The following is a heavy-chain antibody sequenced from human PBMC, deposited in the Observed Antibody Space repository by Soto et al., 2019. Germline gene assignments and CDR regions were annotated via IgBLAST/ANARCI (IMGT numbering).Heavy chain of an antibody. D-gene: IGHD5-12*01. CDR2: INHSGST. Sequence: PSETLSLTCAVYGGSFSGYYWSWIRQPPGKGLEWIGEINHSGSTNYNPSLKSRVTISVDTSKNQFSLKLSSVTAADTAVYYCARVQYSGYDLIFSFDYWGQGTLVTVSS. CDR3: ARVQYSGYDLIFSFDY. V-gene: IGHV4-34*01. CDR1: GGSFSGYY. J-gene: IGHJ4*02.